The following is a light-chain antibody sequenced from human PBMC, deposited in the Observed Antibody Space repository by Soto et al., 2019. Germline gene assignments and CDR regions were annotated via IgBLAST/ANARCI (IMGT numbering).Light chain of an antibody. CDR3: QQYENLPT. V-gene: IGKV1-33*01. J-gene: IGKJ5*01. Sequence: DIQMTQSPSSLSASVGDRVTITFQASQNINNYLNWYQQKPGRAPKLLIYDASNLEAGVPSRFRESGSGTDFTFTISRLQPEDIATYYCQQYENLPTFGQGTRLENK. CDR1: QNINNY. CDR2: DAS.